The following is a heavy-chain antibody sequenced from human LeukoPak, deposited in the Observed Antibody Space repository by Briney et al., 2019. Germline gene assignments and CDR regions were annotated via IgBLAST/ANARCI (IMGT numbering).Heavy chain of an antibody. CDR2: IYYSGST. V-gene: IGHV4-59*01. J-gene: IGHJ4*02. D-gene: IGHD3-9*01. CDR1: GDSTSSYY. CDR3: ARFTPYYDILTGYSHFDY. Sequence: SETLSLTCTVSGDSTSSYYWSWIRQPPGKGLEWIGYIYYSGSTNYNPSLKSRVTISVDTSKNQFSLKLNSVTAADTAVYYCARFTPYYDILTGYSHFDYWGQGTLVTVSS.